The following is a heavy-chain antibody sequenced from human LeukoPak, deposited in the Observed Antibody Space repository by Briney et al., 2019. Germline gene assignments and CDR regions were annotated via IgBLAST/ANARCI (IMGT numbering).Heavy chain of an antibody. CDR1: GGSISSGGYS. J-gene: IGHJ6*02. CDR2: IYHSGST. CDR3: ARGYGSGPYYYYGMDV. Sequence: PSQTLSLTCAVSGGSISSGGYSWSWIRQPPGKGLEWIRYIYHSGSTYYNPSLKSRVTISVDRSKNQFSLKLSSVTAADTAVYYCARGYGSGPYYYYGMDVWGQGTTVTVSS. D-gene: IGHD3-10*01. V-gene: IGHV4-30-2*01.